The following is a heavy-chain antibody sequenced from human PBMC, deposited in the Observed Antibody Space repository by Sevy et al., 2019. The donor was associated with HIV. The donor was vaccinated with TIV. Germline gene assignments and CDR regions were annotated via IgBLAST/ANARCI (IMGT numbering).Heavy chain of an antibody. V-gene: IGHV3-30-3*02. Sequence: GGSLRLSCAASGFTFNSYSMHWIRQAPGKGLEWVATISFDGNNRHYADSVKGRFTISRDNTKSTLYLQMNSLRAEDTAVYYCAKTFAIFGVLMSPDFDPWGQGTLVTVSS. D-gene: IGHD3-3*01. CDR3: AKTFAIFGVLMSPDFDP. J-gene: IGHJ5*02. CDR2: ISFDGNNR. CDR1: GFTFNSYS.